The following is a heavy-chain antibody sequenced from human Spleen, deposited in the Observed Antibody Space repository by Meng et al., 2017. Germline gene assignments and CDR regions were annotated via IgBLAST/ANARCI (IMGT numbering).Heavy chain of an antibody. J-gene: IGHJ4*02. CDR2: IYYTGRT. D-gene: IGHD3-22*01. V-gene: IGHV4-39*01. CDR3: ARREYYYDSSGYYGAGFDY. Sequence: QLQLQESGPGLVKPSETLSLPCTVSGGYISRSSYYWGWIRKPPGKGLEWIGSIYYTGRTYYNPSLKSRVTISVDTSKNQFSLKLSSVTAADTAVYYCARREYYYDSSGYYGAGFDYWGQRTLVTVSS. CDR1: GGYISRSSYY.